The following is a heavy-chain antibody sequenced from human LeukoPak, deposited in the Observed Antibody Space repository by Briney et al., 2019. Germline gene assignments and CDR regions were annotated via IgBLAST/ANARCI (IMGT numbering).Heavy chain of an antibody. CDR3: ARVTSRGVAYYYMDV. CDR1: GGSISSSSYY. D-gene: IGHD1-26*01. V-gene: IGHV4-39*07. J-gene: IGHJ6*03. Sequence: SETLSLTCSVAGGSISSSSYYWGWIRQPPGKGLEWIGSIYYSGNTYYNPSLKSRVTISVDTSKNQFSLKLSSVTAADTAVYYCARVTSRGVAYYYMDVWGKGTTVTVSS. CDR2: IYYSGNT.